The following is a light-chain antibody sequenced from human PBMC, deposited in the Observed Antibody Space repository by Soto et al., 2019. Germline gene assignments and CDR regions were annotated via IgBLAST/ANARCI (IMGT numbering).Light chain of an antibody. V-gene: IGKV3-20*01. CDR2: GAS. CDR3: QQYNNWPSWT. Sequence: EIVLTQSPGTLSLSPVERATLSCRASQSVSSSYLAWYQQKPGQAPRLLIYGASSRATGIPDRFSGSGSGTEFTLTISSLQSEDFAVYYCQQYNNWPSWTFGQGTKVDI. CDR1: QSVSSSY. J-gene: IGKJ1*01.